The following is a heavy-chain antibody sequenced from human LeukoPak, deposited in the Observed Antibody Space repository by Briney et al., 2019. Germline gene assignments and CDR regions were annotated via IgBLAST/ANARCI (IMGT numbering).Heavy chain of an antibody. CDR2: ISGSSGVT. V-gene: IGHV3-23*01. Sequence: GGSLRLSCAATGFTFTNYAIGWVRQPPGQGLEWVSGISGSSGVTSYADSVKGRFTISRDNSKNMVYLQMNGLRAEDTAVYYCAKGVWGPIRDAFAVGGQGTMVTVSS. D-gene: IGHD3-10*01. CDR1: GFTFTNYA. J-gene: IGHJ3*01. CDR3: AKGVWGPIRDAFAV.